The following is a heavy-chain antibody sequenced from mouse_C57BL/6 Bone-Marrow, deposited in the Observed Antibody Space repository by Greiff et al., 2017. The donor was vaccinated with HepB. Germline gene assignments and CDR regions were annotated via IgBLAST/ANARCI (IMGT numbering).Heavy chain of an antibody. V-gene: IGHV1-55*01. CDR1: GYTFTSYW. J-gene: IGHJ2*01. Sequence: QVQLQQPGAELVKPGASVKMSCKASGYTFTSYWITWVKQRPGQGLEWIGDIYPGSGSTNYNEKFKSKATLTVDTSSSTAYMQLSSLTSDDSAVYYCARRGAQALIDYWGQGTTLTVSS. CDR3: ARRGAQALIDY. D-gene: IGHD3-2*02. CDR2: IYPGSGST.